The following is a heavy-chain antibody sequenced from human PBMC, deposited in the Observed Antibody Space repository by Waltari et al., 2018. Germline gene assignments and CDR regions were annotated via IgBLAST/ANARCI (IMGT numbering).Heavy chain of an antibody. Sequence: DVQLVESGGGLVQPGESLRLSCAASGFTFNTFWVHWVREVPGKGLGWVSRINGEWSDTADADSVKGRFIISRDNAKSTVSLQMKRLRAEDTGIYYCVRNMDDSPGGPWGQGTLVTVSS. V-gene: IGHV3-74*01. D-gene: IGHD3-3*01. CDR1: GFTFNTFW. CDR2: INGEWSDT. J-gene: IGHJ5*02. CDR3: VRNMDDSPGGP.